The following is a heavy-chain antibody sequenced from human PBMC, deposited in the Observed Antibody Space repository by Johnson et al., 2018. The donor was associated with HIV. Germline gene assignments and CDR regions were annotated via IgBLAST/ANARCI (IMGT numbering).Heavy chain of an antibody. CDR3: ARDEVAGAFDI. J-gene: IGHJ3*02. CDR2: IKSKTDGGTT. Sequence: MLLVESGGGLVKPGGSLRLSCAASGFTFSNAWMSWVRQAPGKGLEWVGRIKSKTDGGTTDYAAPVKGRFTISRDDSKNTLYLQMNSLRAEDTAVYYCARDEVAGAFDIWGQGTMVTVSS. V-gene: IGHV3-15*01. CDR1: GFTFSNAW.